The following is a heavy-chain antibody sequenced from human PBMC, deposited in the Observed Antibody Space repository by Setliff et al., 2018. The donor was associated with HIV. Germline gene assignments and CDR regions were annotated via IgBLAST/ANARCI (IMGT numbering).Heavy chain of an antibody. CDR2: IYFTGIT. CDR3: ARGGYSSKWYSWFDP. Sequence: SETLSLTCTVSGGSINSHYWSWIRQPPGKGLEYIGYIYFTGITNYNPSLQSRVTISIDTTKKQLFLRVRSATAADTAVYYCARGGYSSKWYSWFDPWGQGTLVTVSS. D-gene: IGHD2-2*01. CDR1: GGSINSHY. V-gene: IGHV4-59*11. J-gene: IGHJ5*01.